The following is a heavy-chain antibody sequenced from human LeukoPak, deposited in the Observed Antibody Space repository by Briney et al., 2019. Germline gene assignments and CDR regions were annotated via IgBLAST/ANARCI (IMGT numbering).Heavy chain of an antibody. CDR3: ARALVGAAFDT. Sequence: PGGSLRLSCTASGFTFNVYAMHWVRQVSGEGPEWISSISGSRDSIFYADSVKGRFTISRDNAKNSLYLDMNSLRVEDTAVYFCARALVGAAFDTWGQGALVTISS. CDR2: ISGSRDSI. V-gene: IGHV3-21*06. D-gene: IGHD1-26*01. CDR1: GFTFNVYA. J-gene: IGHJ4*02.